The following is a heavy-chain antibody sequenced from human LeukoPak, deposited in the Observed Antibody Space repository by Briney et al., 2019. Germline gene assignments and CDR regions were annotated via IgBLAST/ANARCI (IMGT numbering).Heavy chain of an antibody. Sequence: ASVKVSCKASGYTFTSYGISWARQAPGQGLEWMGWISAYNGNTNYAQKLQGRVTMTTDTSTSTAYMELRSLRSDDTAVYYCARAAFDCSSTSCHGLSHRLHGYWGQGTLVTVSS. J-gene: IGHJ4*02. CDR1: GYTFTSYG. D-gene: IGHD2-2*01. V-gene: IGHV1-18*01. CDR3: ARAAFDCSSTSCHGLSHRLHGY. CDR2: ISAYNGNT.